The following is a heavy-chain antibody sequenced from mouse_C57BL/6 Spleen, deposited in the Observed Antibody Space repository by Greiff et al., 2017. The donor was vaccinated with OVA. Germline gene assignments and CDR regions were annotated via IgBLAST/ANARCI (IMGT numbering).Heavy chain of an antibody. J-gene: IGHJ4*01. CDR3: ARNGLYAMDY. CDR1: GYTFTNYW. CDR2: IYPGGGYT. V-gene: IGHV1-63*01. Sequence: VQLQQSGAELVRPGTSVKMSCKASGYTFTNYWIGWAKQRPGHGLEWIGDIYPGGGYTNYNEKFKGKATLTADKSSSTAYMQFSSLTSEDSAIYYCARNGLYAMDYWGQGTSVTVSS.